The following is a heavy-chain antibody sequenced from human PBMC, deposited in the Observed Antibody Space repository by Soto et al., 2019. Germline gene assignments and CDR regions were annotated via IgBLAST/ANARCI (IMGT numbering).Heavy chain of an antibody. CDR3: ARDQGYSYGYGTAWGMDV. V-gene: IGHV4-59*01. Sequence: QVQLQESGPGLVKPSETLSLTCTVSGGSISSYYWSWIRQPPGKGPEWIGYIYYSGSTNYNPSLKSRVTISVDTSKNQFSLKLSSVTAADTAVYYCARDQGYSYGYGTAWGMDVWGQGTTVTVSS. J-gene: IGHJ6*02. CDR1: GGSISSYY. CDR2: IYYSGST. D-gene: IGHD5-18*01.